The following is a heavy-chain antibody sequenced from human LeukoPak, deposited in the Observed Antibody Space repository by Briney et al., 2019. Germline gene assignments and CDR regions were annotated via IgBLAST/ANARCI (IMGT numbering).Heavy chain of an antibody. D-gene: IGHD3-22*01. CDR3: ARGYYDSSGYLLDAFDI. CDR1: GFTFSGYA. CDR2: ISYDGSNK. V-gene: IGHV3-30-3*01. J-gene: IGHJ3*02. Sequence: GGSLRLSCAASGFTFSGYAMHWVRQAPGKGLEWVAVISYDGSNKYYADSVKGRFTISRDNSKNTLYLQMNSLRAEDTAVYYCARGYYDSSGYLLDAFDIWGQATMVTVSS.